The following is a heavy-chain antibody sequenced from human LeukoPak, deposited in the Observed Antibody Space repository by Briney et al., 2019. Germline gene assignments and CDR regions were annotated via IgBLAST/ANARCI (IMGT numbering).Heavy chain of an antibody. V-gene: IGHV3-66*01. Sequence: PGGSLRLSCAASGFTVSSNYMSWVRQAPGKGLEWVSVIYSGGSTYYADSVKGRFTISRDNSKNTLYLHMNSLRAEDTAVYYCASSNIRYGSGSPESDWGQGTLVTVSS. CDR1: GFTVSSNY. CDR2: IYSGGST. CDR3: ASSNIRYGSGSPESD. J-gene: IGHJ4*02. D-gene: IGHD3-10*01.